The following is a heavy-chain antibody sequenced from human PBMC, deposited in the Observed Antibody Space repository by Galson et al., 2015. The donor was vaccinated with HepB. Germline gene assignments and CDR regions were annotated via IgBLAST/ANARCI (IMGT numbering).Heavy chain of an antibody. V-gene: IGHV3-33*01. CDR1: GFTFSSYG. D-gene: IGHD1-26*01. CDR3: ARDREVGAHFDY. J-gene: IGHJ4*02. CDR2: IWYDGSNK. Sequence: SLRLSCAASGFTFSSYGMHWVRQAPGKGLEWVAVIWYDGSNKYYADSVKGRFTISRDNSKNTLYLQMNSLRAEDTAVYYCARDREVGAHFDYWGQGTLVTVSS.